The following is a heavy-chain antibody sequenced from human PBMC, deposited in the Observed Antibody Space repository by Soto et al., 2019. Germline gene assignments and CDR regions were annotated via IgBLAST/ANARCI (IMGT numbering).Heavy chain of an antibody. CDR1: GFTFSSYS. J-gene: IGHJ6*02. Sequence: GGSLRLSCAASGFTFSSYSMNWVRQAPGKGLEWVSSISSSSSYIYYADSVKGRFTISRDNAKNSLYLQMNSLRAEDTAVYYCATYSSGWINYYYYGMDVWGQGTTVTVSS. V-gene: IGHV3-21*01. CDR3: ATYSSGWINYYYYGMDV. CDR2: ISSSSSYI. D-gene: IGHD6-19*01.